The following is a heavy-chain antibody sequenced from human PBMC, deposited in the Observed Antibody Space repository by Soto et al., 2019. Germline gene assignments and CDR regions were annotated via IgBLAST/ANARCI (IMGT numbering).Heavy chain of an antibody. V-gene: IGHV1-18*04. Sequence: QVQLVQSGAEVKKPGASVKVSCKASGYTFTSYGISWVRQAPGQGLEWMGWISAYNGNTNYAQKLQGRVTMTTDTATGTAYTELRSLRSDDTAVYYCARIVSSGRYCSGGSCYVDWFDPWGQGTLVTVSS. CDR3: ARIVSSGRYCSGGSCYVDWFDP. CDR2: ISAYNGNT. CDR1: GYTFTSYG. D-gene: IGHD2-15*01. J-gene: IGHJ5*02.